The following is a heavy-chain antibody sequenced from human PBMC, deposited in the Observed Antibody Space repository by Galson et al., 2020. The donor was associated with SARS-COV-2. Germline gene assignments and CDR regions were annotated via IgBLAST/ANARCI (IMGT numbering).Heavy chain of an antibody. Sequence: KIGESLKISCKGSGYSFTSYWISWVRQMPGKGLEWMGRIDPSDSYTNYSPSFQGHVTISADKSISTAYLQWSSLKASDTAMYYCAGSSSAPMVYAYSYYYGMDVWGQGTTVTVSS. CDR3: AGSSSAPMVYAYSYYYGMDV. CDR2: IDPSDSYT. V-gene: IGHV5-10-1*01. D-gene: IGHD2-8*01. J-gene: IGHJ6*02. CDR1: GYSFTSYW.